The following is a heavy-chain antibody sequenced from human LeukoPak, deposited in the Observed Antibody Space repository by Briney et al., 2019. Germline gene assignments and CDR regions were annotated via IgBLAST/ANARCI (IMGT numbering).Heavy chain of an antibody. CDR2: IRHHGGNV. J-gene: IGHJ3*02. CDR1: GFTFSNYG. CDR3: AKDGERATITGDAAFDI. D-gene: IGHD5-24*01. V-gene: IGHV3-30*02. Sequence: PGGSLRLSCAASGFTFSNYGMHWVRQAPGKGLEWVAFIRHHGGNVYYADSVKGRFTISRENSKNTLYLQMNSLRAEDTAVYYCAKDGERATITGDAAFDIWGQGAMVTVS.